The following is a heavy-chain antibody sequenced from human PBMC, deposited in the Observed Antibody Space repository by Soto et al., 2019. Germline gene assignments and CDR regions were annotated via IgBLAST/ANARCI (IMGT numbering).Heavy chain of an antibody. Sequence: QLQLQESGPGLVKPSETLSLTCTVSDGSISSSSYYWGWIRQPPGKGLEWIGTIYYSGSTYYNPSLKSRVTISVDTSYSQFSLKLSSVTAADTAVYYCARHTGRQWLAHYYFDYWGQGTLVTVSS. J-gene: IGHJ4*02. CDR3: ARHTGRQWLAHYYFDY. V-gene: IGHV4-39*01. CDR1: DGSISSSSYY. D-gene: IGHD6-19*01. CDR2: IYYSGST.